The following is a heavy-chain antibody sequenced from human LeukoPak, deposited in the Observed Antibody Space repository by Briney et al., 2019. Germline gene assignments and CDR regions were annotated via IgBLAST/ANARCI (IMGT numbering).Heavy chain of an antibody. CDR2: ISGSGGST. CDR1: GFTFSSYA. CDR3: AKSPSTVTTNWFDP. J-gene: IGHJ5*02. Sequence: GGSLRLPCAASGFTFSSYAMSWLRQAPGKGLEWVSAISGSGGSTYYADSVKGRFTISRDNSKNTLYLQMNSLRAEDTAVYYCAKSPSTVTTNWFDPWGQGTLVTVSS. D-gene: IGHD4-11*01. V-gene: IGHV3-23*01.